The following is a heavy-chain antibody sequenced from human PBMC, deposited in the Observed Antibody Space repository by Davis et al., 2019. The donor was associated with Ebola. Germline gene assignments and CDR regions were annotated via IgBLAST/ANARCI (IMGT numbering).Heavy chain of an antibody. CDR3: AKGDSSGWPGSY. CDR2: IRSKGYGGKT. D-gene: IGHD6-19*01. J-gene: IGHJ4*02. Sequence: GESLKISCAASGFIFSNYGMHWVRQAPGKGLEWVGFIRSKGYGGKTQYAASVKGRFTISRDDSKSIAYLQMNSLKTEDTAVYYCAKGDSSGWPGSYWGQGTLVTVSS. CDR1: GFIFSNYG. V-gene: IGHV3-49*04.